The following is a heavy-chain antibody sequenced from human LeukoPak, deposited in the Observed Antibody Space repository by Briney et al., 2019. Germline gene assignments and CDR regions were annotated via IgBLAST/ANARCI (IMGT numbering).Heavy chain of an antibody. J-gene: IGHJ5*02. CDR3: ARDPTRHLPYH. CDR2: IWYDGSNK. V-gene: IGHV3-33*01. CDR1: GFTFSSYG. Sequence: GGSLRLSCAASGFTFSSYGMHWVRQAPGKGLEWVAVIWYDGSNKYYADSVKGRFTISRDNSKNTLYLQMNSLRAEDTAVYYCARDPTRHLPYHWGQGTLVTVSS. D-gene: IGHD3-3*02.